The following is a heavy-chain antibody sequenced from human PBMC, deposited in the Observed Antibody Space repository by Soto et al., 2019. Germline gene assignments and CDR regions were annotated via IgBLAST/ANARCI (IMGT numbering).Heavy chain of an antibody. CDR1: GYTFTSYA. V-gene: IGHV1-3*01. Sequence: QVQLVQSGAEVKKPGASVKVSCKASGYTFTSYAMHWVRQAPVQRLEWMGWINAGNGNTKYSQKFQGSGTITRDTPASTAYMELSSLRSEDTAVYYFARSLRLAGDYWGQGTLVTVYS. J-gene: IGHJ4*02. CDR2: INAGNGNT. CDR3: ARSLRLAGDY.